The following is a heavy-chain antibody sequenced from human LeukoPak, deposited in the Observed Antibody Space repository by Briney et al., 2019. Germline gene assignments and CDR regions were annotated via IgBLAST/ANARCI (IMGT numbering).Heavy chain of an antibody. CDR3: ARDCRLNCARQPGFDS. V-gene: IGHV3-48*02. Sequence: PGGSLRLSCAASGFTFSSYSMNWVHQAPGKGLEWVSYISSSGSTIYYADSVKGRLTISRDNAKNSLYLQLSSLRDEDTAVYYCARDCRLNCARQPGFDSWGQGTLVTVSS. CDR1: GFTFSSYS. CDR2: ISSSGSTI. D-gene: IGHD1-1*01. J-gene: IGHJ5*01.